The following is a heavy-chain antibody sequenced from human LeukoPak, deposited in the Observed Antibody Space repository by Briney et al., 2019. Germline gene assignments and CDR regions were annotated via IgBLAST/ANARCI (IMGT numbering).Heavy chain of an antibody. D-gene: IGHD3-3*01. V-gene: IGHV4-38-2*01. CDR3: ARLCSFLEWLCPPFDY. Sequence: SETLSLTCAVSGYSISSGYYWGWIRQPPGKGLEWIGSIYHSGSTYYNPSLKSRVTILVDTSKNQFSLKLSSVTAADTAVYYCARLCSFLEWLCPPFDYWGQGTLVTVSS. CDR2: IYHSGST. J-gene: IGHJ4*02. CDR1: GYSISSGYY.